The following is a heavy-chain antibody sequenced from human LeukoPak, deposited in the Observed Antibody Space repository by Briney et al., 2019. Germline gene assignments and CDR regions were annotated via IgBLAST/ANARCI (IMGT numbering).Heavy chain of an antibody. CDR2: FKSKTDGGTT. V-gene: IGHV3-15*01. Sequence: GGSLRLSCAASGFAFSNAWMSWVRQAPGKGLEWVGRFKSKTDGGTTDYAAPVKGRFTISRDDSKNTLYLQMNSLRAEDTAVYYCAKEALDPITGTTGYFDYWGQGTLVTVSS. CDR3: AKEALDPITGTTGYFDY. D-gene: IGHD1-7*01. J-gene: IGHJ4*02. CDR1: GFAFSNAW.